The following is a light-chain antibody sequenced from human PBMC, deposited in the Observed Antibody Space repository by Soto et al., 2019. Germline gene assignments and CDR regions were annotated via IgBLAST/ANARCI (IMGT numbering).Light chain of an antibody. J-gene: IGKJ1*01. V-gene: IGKV1-5*03. CDR1: QTISSW. CDR2: KAS. CDR3: QHYNSYSEA. Sequence: DIQMTQSPSTLSGSVGDRVTITCRASQTISSWLAWYQQKPGKAPKLLIYKASTLKSGVPSRFSGSGSGTEFTLTISRLQPDEFATYYCQHYNSYSEAFGQGTNVELK.